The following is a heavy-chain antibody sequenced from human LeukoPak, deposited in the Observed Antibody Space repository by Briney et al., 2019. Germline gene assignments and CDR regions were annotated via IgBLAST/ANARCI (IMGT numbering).Heavy chain of an antibody. V-gene: IGHV1-69*04. Sequence: SVKVSCKAPGGTFSSYAISWVRQAPGQGLEWMGRIIPIFGIANYAQKFQGRVTITADKSTSTAYMELSSLRSEDTAVYYCARDLGPTVTSPRGNWFDPWGQGTLVTVSS. CDR2: IIPIFGIA. CDR3: ARDLGPTVTSPRGNWFDP. CDR1: GGTFSSYA. D-gene: IGHD4-17*01. J-gene: IGHJ5*02.